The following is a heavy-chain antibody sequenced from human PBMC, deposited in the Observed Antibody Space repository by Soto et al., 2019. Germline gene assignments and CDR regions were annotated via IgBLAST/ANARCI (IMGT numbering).Heavy chain of an antibody. D-gene: IGHD2-2*01. V-gene: IGHV3-23*01. CDR2: IISSGDTT. CDR3: AQTYCTGTTCYSNPPLGV. J-gene: IGHJ6*02. Sequence: PGGSLRLSCAASGFVFSSYVMTWVRQAPGKGLEWVSSIISSGDTTYYADSVRGRFTISRDNSKNTLFLQVNSLRAEDTAFYYCAQTYCTGTTCYSNPPLGVWGQGTTVTVSS. CDR1: GFVFSSYV.